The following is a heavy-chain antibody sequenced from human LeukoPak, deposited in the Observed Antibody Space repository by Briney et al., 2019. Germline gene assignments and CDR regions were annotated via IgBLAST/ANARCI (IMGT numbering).Heavy chain of an antibody. CDR2: IIHSGST. CDR3: ARAGYSRPTDY. CDR1: GGSFSGFY. Sequence: KPLETLSLTCAVYGGSFSGFYWSWIRQPSGKGLEWIGQIIHSGSTNYNPSLKSRVTISVDTSKNQFSLKLSSVTAADTAMFYCARAGYSRPTDYWGQGTLVTVSS. J-gene: IGHJ4*02. D-gene: IGHD6-13*01. V-gene: IGHV4-34*12.